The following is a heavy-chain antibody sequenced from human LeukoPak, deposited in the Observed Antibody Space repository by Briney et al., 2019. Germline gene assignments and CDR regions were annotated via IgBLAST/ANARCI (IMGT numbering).Heavy chain of an antibody. CDR3: ARLTGGSYSHYYGLDV. CDR2: VKTKANNYAT. CDR1: GFTFSDST. Sequence: PGGSLRLSCAASGFTFSDSTMHWVRQASGKGLEWVGRVKTKANNYATGYAASVKGRFTISRDDSNNTAYLQMHSLNTEDTAVYYCARLTGGSYSHYYGLDVWGKGTTVTVSS. V-gene: IGHV3-73*01. J-gene: IGHJ6*04. D-gene: IGHD2-15*01.